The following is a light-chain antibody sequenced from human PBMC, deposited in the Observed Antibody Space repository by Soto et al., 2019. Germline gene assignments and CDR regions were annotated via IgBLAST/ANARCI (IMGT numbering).Light chain of an antibody. V-gene: IGKV1-8*01. J-gene: IGKJ3*01. CDR2: AAS. Sequence: AIRMTQSPSSFSASTGDRVTITCRASQGISSYLAWYQQKPGKAPRLLIYAASTLQSGVPSRFSGSGLGTDFTLTISCLQSEDFATYYCQKYYSYPSTFGPGTKVDIK. CDR3: QKYYSYPST. CDR1: QGISSY.